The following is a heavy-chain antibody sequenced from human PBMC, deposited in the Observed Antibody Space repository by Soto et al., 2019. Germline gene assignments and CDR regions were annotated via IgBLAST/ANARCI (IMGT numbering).Heavy chain of an antibody. D-gene: IGHD2-15*01. CDR3: ARASTLGDCSGGSCYGPFYFDY. CDR1: GGSISSYY. CDR2: IYYSGST. V-gene: IGHV4-59*01. Sequence: SETLSLTCTVSGGSISSYYWSWIRQPPGKGLEWIGYIYYSGSTNYNPSLKSRVTISVDTSKNQFSLKLSSVTAADTAVYYCARASTLGDCSGGSCYGPFYFDYWGQGTLVTVSS. J-gene: IGHJ4*02.